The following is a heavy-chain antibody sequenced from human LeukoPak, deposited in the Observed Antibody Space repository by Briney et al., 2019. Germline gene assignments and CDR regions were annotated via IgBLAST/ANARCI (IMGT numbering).Heavy chain of an antibody. CDR1: GFTFSSYG. CDR2: IRYDGSNK. D-gene: IGHD3-10*01. CDR3: AKDKELPKGLWFNPTYYYGMDV. J-gene: IGHJ6*02. Sequence: GGSLRLSCAASGFTFSSYGMHWVRQAPGKGLEWVAFIRYDGSNKYSADSVKGRFTISRDNSKNTLYLQMNSLRAEDTAVYYCAKDKELPKGLWFNPTYYYGMDVWGQGTTVTVSS. V-gene: IGHV3-30*02.